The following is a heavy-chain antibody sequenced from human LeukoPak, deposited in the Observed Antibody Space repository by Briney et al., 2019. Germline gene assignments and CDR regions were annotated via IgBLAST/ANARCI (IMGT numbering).Heavy chain of an antibody. CDR2: ISSSSSYI. V-gene: IGHV3-21*01. CDR3: ARYQPTNPDAFDT. CDR1: GFTFSSYS. Sequence: GGSLRLSCAASGFTFSSYSMNWVRQAPGKGLEWVSSISSSSSYIYYADSVKGRFTISRDNAKNSLYLQMNSLRAEDTAVYYCARYQPTNPDAFDTWGQGTMVTVSS. J-gene: IGHJ3*02. D-gene: IGHD1-26*01.